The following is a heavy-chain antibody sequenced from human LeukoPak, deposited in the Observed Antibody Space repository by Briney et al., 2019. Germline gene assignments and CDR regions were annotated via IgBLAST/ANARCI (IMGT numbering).Heavy chain of an antibody. D-gene: IGHD3-10*01. Sequence: GGSLRLSCAASGFTFSSYAMSWVRQAPGKGLEWVSAVSASDGRTYCADSVRGRFTISRDNFKNTLYVQMNSLRAEDTAVYYCVRDKRFPDDVFDIWGQGTMVTVSS. V-gene: IGHV3-23*01. CDR2: VSASDGRT. J-gene: IGHJ3*02. CDR3: VRDKRFPDDVFDI. CDR1: GFTFSSYA.